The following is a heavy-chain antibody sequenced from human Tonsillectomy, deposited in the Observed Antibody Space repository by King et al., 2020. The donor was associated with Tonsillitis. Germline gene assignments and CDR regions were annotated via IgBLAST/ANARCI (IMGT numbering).Heavy chain of an antibody. Sequence: VQLVESGGGLVQPGRSLRLSCAASGFTFDDYAMHWVRQAPGKGLEWVSSISWNSGTIDYADSVKGRFTISRDNANNSLYLEMNSLRAEDTALYYFTKDRTRYCTSSSCYFDYWGQGTLVTVSS. CDR1: GFTFDDYA. J-gene: IGHJ4*02. D-gene: IGHD2-2*01. CDR3: TKDRTRYCTSSSCYFDY. CDR2: ISWNSGTI. V-gene: IGHV3-9*01.